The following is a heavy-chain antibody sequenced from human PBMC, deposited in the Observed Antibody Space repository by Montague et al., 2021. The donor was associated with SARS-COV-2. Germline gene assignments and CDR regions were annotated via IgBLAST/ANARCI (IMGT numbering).Heavy chain of an antibody. CDR1: GFTFSSYS. V-gene: IGHV3-21*01. CDR3: ARGSVYNWNGDDDAFDI. J-gene: IGHJ3*02. D-gene: IGHD1-1*01. CDR2: ISSSSSYI. Sequence: SLRLSCAASGFTFSSYSMNWARQAPGKGLEWVSSISSSSSYIYYADSVKGRFTISRDNAKNSLYLQMNSLRAEDTAVYYCARGSVYNWNGDDDAFDIWGQGTMVTVSS.